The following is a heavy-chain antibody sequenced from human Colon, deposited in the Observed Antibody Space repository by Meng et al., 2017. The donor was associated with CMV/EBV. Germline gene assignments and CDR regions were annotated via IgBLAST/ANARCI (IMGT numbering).Heavy chain of an antibody. J-gene: IGHJ4*02. D-gene: IGHD2-15*01. CDR3: AADPPGGSPGIDY. CDR2: VRSKSRGETT. V-gene: IGHV3-15*07. Sequence: SGFTCPDAWMSWVRQPPGKGLEWVGLVRSKSRGETTDYAAPVRGTFTISRDDSKNTVYLQVYSLTTEDTALYYCAADPPGGSPGIDYWGQGILVTVSS. CDR1: GFTCPDAW.